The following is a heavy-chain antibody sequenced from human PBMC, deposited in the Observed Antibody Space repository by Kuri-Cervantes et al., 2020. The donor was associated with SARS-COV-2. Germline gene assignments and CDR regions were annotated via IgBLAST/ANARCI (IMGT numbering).Heavy chain of an antibody. CDR3: ASLVSGKGAIDY. V-gene: IGHV3-7*01. Sequence: GGSLRLSCAASGFTFSGYWMTWVRQAPGKGLEWVANIKEDGSQRYYVDSVKGRFTISRDNANSSLYLQMNYLGAGDTALYYCASLVSGKGAIDYWGQGTLVTVSS. CDR1: GFTFSGYW. J-gene: IGHJ4*02. CDR2: IKEDGSQR. D-gene: IGHD6-25*01.